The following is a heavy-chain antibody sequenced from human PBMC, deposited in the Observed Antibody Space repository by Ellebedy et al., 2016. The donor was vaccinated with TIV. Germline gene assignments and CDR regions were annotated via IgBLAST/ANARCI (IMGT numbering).Heavy chain of an antibody. Sequence: PGGSLRLSCAASGLTFTTSAMSWVRQAPGKGLEWVSGITGSGSTTYYADSVKGRFTISRDNSKNTLYLQMTDLSAEDTAVYYCAEGGNRGYFQFDSWGQGTLVTVSS. CDR2: ITGSGSTT. D-gene: IGHD6-25*01. CDR3: AEGGNRGYFQFDS. CDR1: GLTFTTSA. J-gene: IGHJ4*02. V-gene: IGHV3-23*01.